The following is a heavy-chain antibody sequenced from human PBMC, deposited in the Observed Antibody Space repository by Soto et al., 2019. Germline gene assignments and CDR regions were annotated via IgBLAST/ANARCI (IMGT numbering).Heavy chain of an antibody. V-gene: IGHV4-59*01. CDR1: GGSISSYY. J-gene: IGHJ5*02. D-gene: IGHD2-2*01. CDR2: IYYSGST. CDR3: ARIRVGYCSSTSCYGRWFDP. Sequence: ASETLSLTCTVSGGSISSYYWSWIRQPPGKGLEWIGYIYYSGSTNYNPSLKSRVTISVDTSKNQFSLKLSSVTAADTAVYYCARIRVGYCSSTSCYGRWFDPWGQGTLVTVSS.